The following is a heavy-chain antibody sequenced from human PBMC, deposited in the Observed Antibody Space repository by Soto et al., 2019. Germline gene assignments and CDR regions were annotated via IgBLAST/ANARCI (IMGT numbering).Heavy chain of an antibody. V-gene: IGHV3-23*01. D-gene: IGHD2-2*01. Sequence: EVQLLESGGGLVQPGGSLRLSCAASGFTFSSYAMSWVRQAPGKGLEWVSAISGSGGSTYYADSVKGRFTISRDNPKNTLYLQMNSLRAEDTAVYYCAKDNIKYQLLRPFDYWGQGTLVTVSS. CDR3: AKDNIKYQLLRPFDY. CDR2: ISGSGGST. CDR1: GFTFSSYA. J-gene: IGHJ4*02.